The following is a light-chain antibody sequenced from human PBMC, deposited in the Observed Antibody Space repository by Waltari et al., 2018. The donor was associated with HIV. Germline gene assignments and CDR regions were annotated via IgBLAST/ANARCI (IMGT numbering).Light chain of an antibody. CDR1: NRDIGGYNY. J-gene: IGLJ2*01. Sequence: QSALTQPPSASGSPGQSVTISCTGTNRDIGGYNYVPWYQQHPGKAPKLVISEVTKRPSGVPGRFSGSKSGTTASLTVSGLQAEDEADYYCSSYANKNGFYVVFGGGTRLTVL. V-gene: IGLV2-8*01. CDR3: SSYANKNGFYVV. CDR2: EVT.